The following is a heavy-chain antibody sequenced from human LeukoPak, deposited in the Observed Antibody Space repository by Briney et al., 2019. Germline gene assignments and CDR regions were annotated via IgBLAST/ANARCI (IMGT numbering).Heavy chain of an antibody. J-gene: IGHJ4*02. D-gene: IGHD6-19*01. CDR3: ARGGSGWCIDN. Sequence: ASVKVSCKASGYTLTSYGISWVRQAPGQGLEWMGWISAHNGDTNYAQKLKGRVTMTTDTSTSTAYMELKSLRSDDTAVYYCARGGSGWCIDNWGQGTLVNVSS. CDR1: GYTLTSYG. CDR2: ISAHNGDT. V-gene: IGHV1-18*01.